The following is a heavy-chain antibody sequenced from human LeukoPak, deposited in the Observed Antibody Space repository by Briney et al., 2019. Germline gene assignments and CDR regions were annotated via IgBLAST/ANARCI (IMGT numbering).Heavy chain of an antibody. CDR2: VNSDGSST. D-gene: IGHD5-18*01. CDR1: GFTFSSYW. J-gene: IGHJ4*02. Sequence: GGSLRLSCAASGFTFSSYWMHWVRQAPGKGLVWVSRVNSDGSSTSYADSVKGRFTISRDNAKNTLYLQMNSLRVEDAAVYYCARGYSSGCRIDYWGQGSLVSVSS. V-gene: IGHV3-74*01. CDR3: ARGYSSGCRIDY.